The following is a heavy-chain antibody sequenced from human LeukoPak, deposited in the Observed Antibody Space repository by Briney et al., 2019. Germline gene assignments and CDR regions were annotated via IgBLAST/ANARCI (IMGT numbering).Heavy chain of an antibody. CDR3: ARGAVSTYYYYYMDV. V-gene: IGHV4-4*07. J-gene: IGHJ6*03. Sequence: SETLSLTCTVSGGSISSYYWSWIRQPAGKGLEWIGRIYTSGSTNYNPSLKSRVTMSVGTSKNQFSLKLSSVTAADTAVYYCARGAVSTYYYYYMDVWGKGTTVTVSS. CDR2: IYTSGST. D-gene: IGHD1-26*01. CDR1: GGSISSYY.